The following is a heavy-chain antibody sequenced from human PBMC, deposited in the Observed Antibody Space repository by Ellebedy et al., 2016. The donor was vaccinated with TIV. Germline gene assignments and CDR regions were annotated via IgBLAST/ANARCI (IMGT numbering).Heavy chain of an antibody. CDR1: GFTFSDHY. CDR3: ARSYGSGTPYYYYYMDV. V-gene: IGHV3-72*01. J-gene: IGHJ6*03. CDR2: SRNKVNSYTT. D-gene: IGHD3-10*01. Sequence: GGSLRLSXAASGFTFSDHYMDWVRQAPGKGLEWVGRSRNKVNSYTTEYAASVKGRFTISRDDSKNSLYLQMNSLKTEDTAVYYCARSYGSGTPYYYYYMDVWGKGTTVTVSS.